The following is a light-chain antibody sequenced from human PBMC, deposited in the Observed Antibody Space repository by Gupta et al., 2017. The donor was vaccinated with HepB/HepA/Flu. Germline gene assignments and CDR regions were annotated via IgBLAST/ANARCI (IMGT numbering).Light chain of an antibody. J-gene: IGKJ3*01. CDR1: QSISSY. V-gene: IGKV1-39*01. CDR3: QQSDSTPHT. Sequence: DIQMTTSPSSLSASVGDRVTITCRASQSISSYLNWYQQKPGKAPKLLIYAASSLQGGVPSRFSGSGSGTDFTLTISSLQPEDFATYYCQQSDSTPHTFGHGTKVDIK. CDR2: AAS.